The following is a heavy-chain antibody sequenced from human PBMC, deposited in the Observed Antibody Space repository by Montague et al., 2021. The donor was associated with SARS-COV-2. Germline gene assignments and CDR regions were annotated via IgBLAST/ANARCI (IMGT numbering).Heavy chain of an antibody. D-gene: IGHD5/OR15-5a*01. J-gene: IGHJ2*01. CDR3: ARRAKCQLSWFFDL. V-gene: IGHV4-39*01. Sequence: SETLSLTCTVSGGSISSSPYYWGWIRQPPGKGLEWIGSINYSGHTYYNPSLKSRVTISVDTSKNQFSLKVTSVTAADTAVYYRARRAKCQLSWFFDLWGRGTLVTVSS. CDR1: GGSISSSPYY. CDR2: INYSGHT.